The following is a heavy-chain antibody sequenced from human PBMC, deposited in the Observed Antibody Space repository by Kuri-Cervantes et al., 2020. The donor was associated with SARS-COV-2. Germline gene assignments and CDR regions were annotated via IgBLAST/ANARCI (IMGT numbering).Heavy chain of an antibody. CDR3: ARVDRTGGNAFVDY. D-gene: IGHD4-23*01. J-gene: IGHJ4*02. V-gene: IGHV3-53*01. CDR1: GFTVSSNY. Sequence: GESLKISCAASGFTVSSNYMSWARQTPGKGLEWVSVIYSGGSTYYADSVKGRFTISRDNSKNTLYLQMSSLRAEDTAVYYCARVDRTGGNAFVDYWGQGTLVTVSS. CDR2: IYSGGST.